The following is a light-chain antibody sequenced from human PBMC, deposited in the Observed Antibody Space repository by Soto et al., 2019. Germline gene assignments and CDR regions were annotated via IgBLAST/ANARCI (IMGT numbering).Light chain of an antibody. CDR2: DVN. J-gene: IGLJ1*01. CDR1: STDVGGYNF. CDR3: SSYTSGNTLV. V-gene: IGLV2-14*03. Sequence: QSALTQPASVSGSPGQSITISCTGTSTDVGGYNFVSWYQHHPGKAPKLMICDVNNRPSGVSNRFSGSKSGNTASLTISGLQAEDEADYYCSSYTSGNTLVSGTGTKVTVL.